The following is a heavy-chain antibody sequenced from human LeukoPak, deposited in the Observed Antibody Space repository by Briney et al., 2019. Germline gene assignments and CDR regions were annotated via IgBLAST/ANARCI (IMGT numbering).Heavy chain of an antibody. D-gene: IGHD6-13*01. J-gene: IGHJ3*02. CDR3: AKEHGGSSWYEDAFDI. V-gene: IGHV3-23*01. CDR2: ISGSGGST. CDR1: GFTFSSYG. Sequence: GGTLRLSCAASGFTFSSYGMSWVRQAPGKGLEWVADISGSGGSTYYADSVKGRFTISRDNSKNTLYLQMNSLRAEDTAVYYCAKEHGGSSWYEDAFDIWGQGTMVTVSS.